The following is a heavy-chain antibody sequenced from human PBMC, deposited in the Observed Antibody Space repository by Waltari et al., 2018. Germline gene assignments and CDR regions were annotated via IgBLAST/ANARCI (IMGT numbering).Heavy chain of an antibody. Sequence: QLQLQESGPGLVKPSEPLSLTCTVSSGSIRSRHYYWGWIRQPPGKGLEWIARVNYNEITYYNPSLKSRVTLSVDTSKDRFSLKLSSVTAADTAVYYCARERENYGYNFDYWGQGTLVTVSS. CDR1: SGSIRSRHYY. D-gene: IGHD5-18*01. J-gene: IGHJ4*02. CDR2: VNYNEIT. CDR3: ARERENYGYNFDY. V-gene: IGHV4-39*01.